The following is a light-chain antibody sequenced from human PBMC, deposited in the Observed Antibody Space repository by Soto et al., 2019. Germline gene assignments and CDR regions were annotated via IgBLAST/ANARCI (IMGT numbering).Light chain of an antibody. CDR2: AAS. CDR3: QQADSFPFT. V-gene: IGKV1-12*01. CDR1: QGVSSW. Sequence: DIQMNQSPSSVSAYVGDRVPITCRASQGVSSWVAWYQLKPGKAPNLLIYAASSLQSGVPSRFSASGSGTEFTLTIRSLQPADFATYCCQQADSFPFTFGPG. J-gene: IGKJ3*01.